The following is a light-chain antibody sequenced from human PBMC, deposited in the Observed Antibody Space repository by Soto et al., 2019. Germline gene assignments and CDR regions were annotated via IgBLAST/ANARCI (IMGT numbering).Light chain of an antibody. J-gene: IGKJ1*01. CDR1: QSVLYSSNNKNY. V-gene: IGKV4-1*01. CDR2: WAS. Sequence: DIVMTQSPDSLAVSLGERATINCKSSQSVLYSSNNKNYLAWYQQKPGQPPKLLIYWASTRESGVPDRFSGSGSGTDFTLTISSLQAEDVAVYYCQQYNNWPPTFGQGTKVEIK. CDR3: QQYNNWPPT.